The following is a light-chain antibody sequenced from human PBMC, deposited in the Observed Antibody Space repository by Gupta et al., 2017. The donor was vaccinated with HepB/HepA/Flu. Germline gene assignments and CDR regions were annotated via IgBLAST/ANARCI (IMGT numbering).Light chain of an antibody. Sequence: QSLLTQPPSASGTPGQRVTITCSGSSSNIGSNSVSWYQQLPETAPKLLIYRTNQRPSGVPDRFSGSKSGTSASLATXGXRSEDEXDYYCAAWDASMGGVVFAGGTKLTVL. CDR2: RTN. J-gene: IGLJ2*01. CDR1: SSNIGSNS. V-gene: IGLV1-47*01. CDR3: AAWDASMGGVV.